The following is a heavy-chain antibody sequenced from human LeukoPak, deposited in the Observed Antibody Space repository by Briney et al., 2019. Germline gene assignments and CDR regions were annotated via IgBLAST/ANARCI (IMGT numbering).Heavy chain of an antibody. V-gene: IGHV4-59*01. CDR2: IYITGTT. CDR1: GGSISSYY. D-gene: IGHD3-16*01. Sequence: SETLSLTCTVSGGSISSYYWSWIRQPPGKGLEWIGYIYITGTTNYNPSLKSRVTISVDTSKNQFSLKLSSVTAADTAIYYCARAATFGGFDYWGQGTLVTVSS. J-gene: IGHJ4*02. CDR3: ARAATFGGFDY.